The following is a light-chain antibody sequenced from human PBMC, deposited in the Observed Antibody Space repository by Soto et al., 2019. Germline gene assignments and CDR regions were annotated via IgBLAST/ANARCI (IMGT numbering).Light chain of an antibody. V-gene: IGLV2-14*03. CDR1: RSDVGGSKY. J-gene: IGLJ1*01. Sequence: HSALTQPASVSGSPGQSITISCTGTRSDVGGSKYVSWYQQHPGQAPKLMIYDVSNRPSGISDRFSGSKSGYTASLTISGLQTEDEADYYCSSYGGSSSALSVFGTGTKLTVL. CDR2: DVS. CDR3: SSYGGSSSALSV.